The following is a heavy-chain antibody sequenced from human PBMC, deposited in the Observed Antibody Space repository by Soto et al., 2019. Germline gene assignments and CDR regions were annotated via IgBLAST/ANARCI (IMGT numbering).Heavy chain of an antibody. D-gene: IGHD3-3*01. V-gene: IGHV1-2*02. Sequence: SVKVSCKASGYTFTGYFMHWVRQAPGQGFEWMGWINPNSGVTNYARKFQGRVTMTRDTSVSTAYMELSRLRSDDTAVYYCTRDYDFWSGPYSYYFDYWGQGTLVTVSS. CDR3: TRDYDFWSGPYSYYFDY. CDR2: INPNSGVT. CDR1: GYTFTGYF. J-gene: IGHJ4*02.